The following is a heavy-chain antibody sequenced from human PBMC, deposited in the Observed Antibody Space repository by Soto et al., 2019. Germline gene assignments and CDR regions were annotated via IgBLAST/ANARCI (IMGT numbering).Heavy chain of an antibody. CDR1: GFTFDDYG. J-gene: IGHJ5*02. CDR2: INWNGGST. CDR3: ARDVSYGDYKGLNWFDP. V-gene: IGHV3-20*01. D-gene: IGHD4-17*01. Sequence: GGSLRLSCAASGFTFDDYGMSWVRQAPGKGLEWVSGINWNGGSTGYADSVKGRFTISRDNAKNSLYLQMNSLRAEDTALYHCARDVSYGDYKGLNWFDPWGQGTLVTVSS.